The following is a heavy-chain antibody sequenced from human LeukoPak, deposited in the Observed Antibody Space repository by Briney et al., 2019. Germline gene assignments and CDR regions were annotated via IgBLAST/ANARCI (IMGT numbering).Heavy chain of an antibody. CDR1: GFTFSNYA. CDR2: SGSDGNT. V-gene: IGHV3-23*01. D-gene: IGHD1-26*01. Sequence: GGSLRLSCAASGFTFSNYAMTWVRQAPGKGLEWVSVSGSDGNTYYAGSVKGRFTISRDISKNTLYLQMNSLRAEDTAVYYCAKGNSGSYYSHSDYWGQGTLVTVSS. J-gene: IGHJ4*02. CDR3: AKGNSGSYYSHSDY.